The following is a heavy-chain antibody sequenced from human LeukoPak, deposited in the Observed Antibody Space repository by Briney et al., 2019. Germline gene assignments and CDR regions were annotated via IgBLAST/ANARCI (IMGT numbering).Heavy chain of an antibody. CDR3: ARERYSYGRMAFDT. CDR1: GGSISSGGYY. V-gene: IGHV4-31*03. Sequence: PSQTLSLTCTVSGGSISSGGYYWSWIRQHPGKGLEWIGYIYYSGSTYYNPSLKSRVTISVDTSKNQFSLKLSSVTAADTAVYYCARERYSYGRMAFDTWGQGTMVTVSS. J-gene: IGHJ3*02. CDR2: IYYSGST. D-gene: IGHD5-18*01.